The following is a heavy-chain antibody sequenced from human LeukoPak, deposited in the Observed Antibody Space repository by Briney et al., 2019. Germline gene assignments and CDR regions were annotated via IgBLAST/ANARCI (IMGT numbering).Heavy chain of an antibody. CDR1: GGSISSGDYY. V-gene: IGHV4-30-4*08. D-gene: IGHD2-2*01. CDR2: IYYSGST. CDR3: ARLVPADTYYYYYYMDV. Sequence: PSETLSLTCTVSGGSISSGDYYWSWIRQPPGKGLEWIGCIYYSGSTYYNPSLKSRVTISVDTSKNQFSLKLSSVTAADTAVYYCARLVPADTYYYYYYMDVWGKGTTVTVSS. J-gene: IGHJ6*03.